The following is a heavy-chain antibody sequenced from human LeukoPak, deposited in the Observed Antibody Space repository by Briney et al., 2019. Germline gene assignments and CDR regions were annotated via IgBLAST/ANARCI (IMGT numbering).Heavy chain of an antibody. CDR1: GGSISSTNW. V-gene: IGHV4-4*02. Sequence: PSETLSLTCGVSGGSISSTNWWTWARQPPGEGLEWIGEVHLDGRTNYNPSLQSRLTMSVDFSENHISLKLTSVTAADTAVYYCAREGGPFRPLDYSGQGTLVTVSS. J-gene: IGHJ4*02. CDR2: VHLDGRT. D-gene: IGHD2/OR15-2a*01. CDR3: AREGGPFRPLDY.